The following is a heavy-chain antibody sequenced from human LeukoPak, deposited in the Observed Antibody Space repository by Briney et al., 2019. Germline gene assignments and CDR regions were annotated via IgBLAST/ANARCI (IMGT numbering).Heavy chain of an antibody. CDR1: GFTFSDYW. CDR2: INYHGNEN. Sequence: GGSLRLSCAASGFTFSDYWMQWVRQAPGKGLEWVANINYHGNENYLQDSVKGRFTISRDNAKNSLFLQMNSLRVEDTAVYYCTRGDPDYWGLGTLVTVSS. CDR3: TRGDPDY. J-gene: IGHJ4*02. V-gene: IGHV3-7*01. D-gene: IGHD2-21*02.